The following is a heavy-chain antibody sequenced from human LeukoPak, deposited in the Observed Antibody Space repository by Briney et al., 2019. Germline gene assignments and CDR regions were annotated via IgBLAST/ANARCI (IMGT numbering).Heavy chain of an antibody. CDR1: GFTFSSYS. CDR3: ARDGWELYYDILTGYSIDYYYYYMDV. CDR2: ISSSSSYI. D-gene: IGHD3-9*01. V-gene: IGHV3-21*01. Sequence: GGSLRLSCAASGFTFSSYSMNWVRQAPGKGLEWVSSISSSSSYIYYADSVKGRFTISRDNAKNSLYLQMNSLRAEDTAVYYCARDGWELYYDILTGYSIDYYYYYMDVWGKGTTVTVSS. J-gene: IGHJ6*03.